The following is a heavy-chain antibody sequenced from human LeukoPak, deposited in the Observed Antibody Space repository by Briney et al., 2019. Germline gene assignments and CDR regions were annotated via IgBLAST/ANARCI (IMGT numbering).Heavy chain of an antibody. Sequence: PVTLSLTCTVSGGSIRSRSYYWGWIRQPPGRGLEWIGSIYYSGNTYYNPSLKSRVNISVDTSKNQFSLKMYSVTAADTAVYYCARHAYSGSYYFDFWGQGTLVTVSS. D-gene: IGHD1-26*01. V-gene: IGHV4-39*01. CDR1: GGSIRSRSYY. CDR2: IYYSGNT. CDR3: ARHAYSGSYYFDF. J-gene: IGHJ4*02.